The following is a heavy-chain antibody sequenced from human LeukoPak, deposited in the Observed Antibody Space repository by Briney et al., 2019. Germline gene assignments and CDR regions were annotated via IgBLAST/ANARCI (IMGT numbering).Heavy chain of an antibody. Sequence: SETLSLTCTVSGGSISSYYWSWIRQPPGKGLEWIGYIYYSGSTNYNPSLKSRVTISVDTSKNQFSLKLSPVPAADTAVYYCARLEDGSGSYYYDAFDIWGQGTMVTVSS. CDR2: IYYSGST. D-gene: IGHD3-10*01. CDR3: ARLEDGSGSYYYDAFDI. CDR1: GGSISSYY. V-gene: IGHV4-59*01. J-gene: IGHJ3*02.